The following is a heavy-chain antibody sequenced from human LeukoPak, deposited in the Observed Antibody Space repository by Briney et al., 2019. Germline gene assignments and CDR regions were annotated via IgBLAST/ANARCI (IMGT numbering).Heavy chain of an antibody. V-gene: IGHV1-18*01. CDR2: ISAYNGNT. CDR1: GYTFTSYG. Sequence: ASVKVSCKASGYTFTSYGISWVRQAPGQGLEWMGWISAYNGNTNYAQKLQGRVTMTTDTSTSTAYMELRSLRSDDTAVYYCARGSKYYDFWSGYSFDYWGQGTLVTVSS. D-gene: IGHD3-3*01. CDR3: ARGSKYYDFWSGYSFDY. J-gene: IGHJ4*02.